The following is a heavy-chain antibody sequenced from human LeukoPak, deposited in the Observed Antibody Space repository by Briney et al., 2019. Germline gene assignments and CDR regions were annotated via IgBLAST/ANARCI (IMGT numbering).Heavy chain of an antibody. Sequence: ASVTVSCKASGYTFTSYDINWVRQAPGQGLEWMGWMNPNSGNTGYAQKFQGRVTMTRNTSISTAYMELSSLRSEDTAVYYCARGADCSGGSCYPNWFDPWGQGTLVTVSS. D-gene: IGHD2-15*01. CDR3: ARGADCSGGSCYPNWFDP. CDR2: MNPNSGNT. J-gene: IGHJ5*02. CDR1: GYTFTSYD. V-gene: IGHV1-8*01.